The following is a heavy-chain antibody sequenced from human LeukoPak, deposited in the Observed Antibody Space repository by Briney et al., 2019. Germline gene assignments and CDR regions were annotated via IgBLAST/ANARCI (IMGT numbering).Heavy chain of an antibody. J-gene: IGHJ4*02. Sequence: GGSLRLSCAASGFPFSSYAMSWVRQAPGQGLHWVSAIGGSGGNTYYADSVKGRFTISRDNSKNTLYLQMNRLRAEDTAVYYCAKDNYYDSSGYSHFDYWGQGTLVTVSS. V-gene: IGHV3-23*01. D-gene: IGHD3-22*01. CDR3: AKDNYYDSSGYSHFDY. CDR1: GFPFSSYA. CDR2: IGGSGGNT.